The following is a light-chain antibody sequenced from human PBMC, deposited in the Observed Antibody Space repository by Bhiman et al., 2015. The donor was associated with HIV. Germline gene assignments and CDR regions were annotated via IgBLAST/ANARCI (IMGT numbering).Light chain of an antibody. Sequence: LTQPPSVSVAPGKTATITCGGNDIGSKIVHWYQQKPGQAPLLVISYDGDRPSGIPERFSGSKSGTSATLGITGLQTGDEADYSCGTWDSSLTAVVFGGGTKLTVL. J-gene: IGLJ2*01. CDR1: DIGSKI. V-gene: IGLV3-21*04. CDR3: GTWDSSLTAVV. CDR2: YDG.